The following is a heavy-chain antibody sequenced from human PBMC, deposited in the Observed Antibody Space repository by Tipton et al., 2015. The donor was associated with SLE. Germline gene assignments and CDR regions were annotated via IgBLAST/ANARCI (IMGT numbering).Heavy chain of an antibody. Sequence: TLSLTCTVSGGSISSYYWSWIRQPPGKGLEWIGYIYYSGSTNYNPSLKSRVTISVDTSKNQFSLKLSSVTAADTAVYYCARTGGYCSSTSCYGGWFDPWGQGTLVTVSS. CDR3: ARTGGYCSSTSCYGGWFDP. CDR2: IYYSGST. V-gene: IGHV4-59*08. CDR1: GGSISSYY. J-gene: IGHJ5*02. D-gene: IGHD2-2*01.